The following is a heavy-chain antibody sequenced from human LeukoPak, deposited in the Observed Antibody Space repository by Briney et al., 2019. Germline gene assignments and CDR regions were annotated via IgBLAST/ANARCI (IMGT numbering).Heavy chain of an antibody. CDR2: INANAINT. CDR3: AKPISGGLAVTADWFDP. J-gene: IGHJ5*02. D-gene: IGHD6-19*01. V-gene: IGHV3-23*01. Sequence: GGSLRLSCEASGFAFSFYAMPWVRQAPGTVLDWVSTINANAINTYYADSVKGRFTISRDNSKSTLYLQLNSLRAEDTAVYYCAKPISGGLAVTADWFDPWGQGTLVTVSS. CDR1: GFAFSFYA.